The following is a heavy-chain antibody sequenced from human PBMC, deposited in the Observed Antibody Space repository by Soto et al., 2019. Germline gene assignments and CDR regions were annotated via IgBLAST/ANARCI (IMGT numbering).Heavy chain of an antibody. J-gene: IGHJ4*02. CDR1: GFTFSSYS. V-gene: IGHV3-21*01. CDR2: ISSSSSFI. CDR3: ARGTLAYFDY. Sequence: GGSLRLSCAASGFTFSSYSMNWVRQAPGMGLEWVSSISSSSSFIYYADSVKGRFTISRDNAKNSLYLQMNSLRAEDTAVYYCARGTLAYFDYWGQGTLVTVSS. D-gene: IGHD2-2*01.